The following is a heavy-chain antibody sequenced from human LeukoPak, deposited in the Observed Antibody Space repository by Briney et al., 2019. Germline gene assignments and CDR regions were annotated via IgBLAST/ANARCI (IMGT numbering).Heavy chain of an antibody. V-gene: IGHV3-21*01. Sequence: PGGSLRLSCAASGFTFSSYSMNWVRQAPGKGLEWVSSISRGGDYTNSEDSVKGRFTISRDNAKDSLYLQLNSLKTEDTAVYYCARDLMAVAGTGFDYWGQGTLVTVSS. D-gene: IGHD6-19*01. J-gene: IGHJ4*02. CDR1: GFTFSSYS. CDR2: ISRGGDYT. CDR3: ARDLMAVAGTGFDY.